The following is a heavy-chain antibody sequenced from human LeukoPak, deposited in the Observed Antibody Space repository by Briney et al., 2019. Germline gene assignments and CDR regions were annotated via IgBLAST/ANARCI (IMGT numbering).Heavy chain of an antibody. CDR2: IYPGDSDT. D-gene: IGHD3-16*01. CDR1: GYSFTSYW. V-gene: IGHV5-51*01. Sequence: GESLKISCKGSGYSFTSYWIGWVRQMPGKGLEWMGIIYPGDSDTRYSPSFQGQVTISADKSISTAYLQWSRLKASDTAMYYCARASHVWGSPRHDAFDIWGQGTMVTVSS. J-gene: IGHJ3*02. CDR3: ARASHVWGSPRHDAFDI.